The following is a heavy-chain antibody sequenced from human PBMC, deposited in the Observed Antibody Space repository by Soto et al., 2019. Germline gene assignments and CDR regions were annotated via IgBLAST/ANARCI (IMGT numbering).Heavy chain of an antibody. D-gene: IGHD3-10*01. CDR3: ARIKGVAPGWFDP. V-gene: IGHV4-59*01. CDR2: IYYTGTA. Sequence: ASETLSLTCTVSGGSFSSYYWSWIRQPPGKGLEWIGYIYYTGTATYNPSLKSRVTISVDTSKSQFSLNLKSVTAADTAVYYCARIKGVAPGWFDPWGQGTLVTVSS. CDR1: GGSFSSYY. J-gene: IGHJ5*01.